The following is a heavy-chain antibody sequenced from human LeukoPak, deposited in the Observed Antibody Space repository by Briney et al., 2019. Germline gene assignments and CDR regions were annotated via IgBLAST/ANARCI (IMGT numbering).Heavy chain of an antibody. CDR1: GGSVSSGSYH. Sequence: SETLPLTCTVSGGSVSSGSYHWSWIRQPPGKGLEWIGYIYYSGSTKYNPSLKSRVTISVDTSKNQFSLKLSSVTAADTAVYYCAREAESSGYNFDSWGQGTLVTVSS. D-gene: IGHD3-22*01. V-gene: IGHV4-61*01. CDR2: IYYSGST. J-gene: IGHJ4*02. CDR3: AREAESSGYNFDS.